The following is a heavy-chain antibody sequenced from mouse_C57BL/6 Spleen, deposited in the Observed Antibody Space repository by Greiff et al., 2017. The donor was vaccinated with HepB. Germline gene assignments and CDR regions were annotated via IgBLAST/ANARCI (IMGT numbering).Heavy chain of an antibody. CDR3: ARLGDEAY. J-gene: IGHJ3*01. CDR1: GYTFTSYW. V-gene: IGHV1-50*01. CDR2: IDPSDSYT. Sequence: VQLQQPGAELVKPGASVKLSCKASGYTFTSYWMQWVKQRPGQGLEWIGEIDPSDSYTNYNQKFKGKATLTVDTSSSTAYMQLSSLTSEDSAVYYCARLGDEAYWGQGTLVTVSA.